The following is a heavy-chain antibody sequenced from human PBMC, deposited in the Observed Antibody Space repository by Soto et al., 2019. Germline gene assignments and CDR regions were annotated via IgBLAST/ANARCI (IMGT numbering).Heavy chain of an antibody. D-gene: IGHD3-10*01. J-gene: IGHJ5*02. CDR1: GFTFSSYG. V-gene: IGHV3-48*04. CDR2: ISSSGSTI. Sequence: GGSLRLSCAASGFTFSSYGMHWVRQAPGKGLEWVAYISSSGSTIYYADSVNGRFTVSRDNAENSLYLQMNSLRVDDTAVYYCARSYGSGINWFDPWGQGTLVTVSS. CDR3: ARSYGSGINWFDP.